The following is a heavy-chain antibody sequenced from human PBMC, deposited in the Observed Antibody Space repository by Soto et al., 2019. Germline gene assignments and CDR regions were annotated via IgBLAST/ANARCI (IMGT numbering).Heavy chain of an antibody. D-gene: IGHD2-2*01. CDR3: AKVTGCSSTSCYLDY. V-gene: IGHV3-30*18. CDR1: GFTFSSYG. CDR2: ISYDGSNK. J-gene: IGHJ4*02. Sequence: GGSLTLSCAASGFTFSSYGVHWVRQAPGKGLEWVAVISYDGSNKYYADSVKGRFTISRDNSKNTLYLQMNSLRAEDTAVYYCAKVTGCSSTSCYLDYWGQGTLVTVSS.